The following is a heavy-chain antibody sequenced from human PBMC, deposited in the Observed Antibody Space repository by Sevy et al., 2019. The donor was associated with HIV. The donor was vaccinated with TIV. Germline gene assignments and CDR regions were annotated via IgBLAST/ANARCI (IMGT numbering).Heavy chain of an antibody. J-gene: IGHJ1*01. CDR2: ISGSGGST. V-gene: IGHV3-23*01. CDR3: AKDLGYYDSSGYYFESEYFQH. Sequence: GGSLRLSCAASGFTFSSYAMSWVRQAPGKGLEWVSAISGSGGSTYYADSVKGRFASSRDNSKNTLYLQMNSLRAEDTAVYYCAKDLGYYDSSGYYFESEYFQHWGQGTLVTVSS. D-gene: IGHD3-22*01. CDR1: GFTFSSYA.